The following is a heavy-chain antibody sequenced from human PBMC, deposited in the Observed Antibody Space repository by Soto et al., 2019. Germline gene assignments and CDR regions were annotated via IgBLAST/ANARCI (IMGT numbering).Heavy chain of an antibody. Sequence: QVQLVQSGAEVREPGASVKVSCKASGYSFTSLDINWVRQTAGQGLERMGWMEPSTGRTGYAQKFQGRGNMTRDTSINTAYRELTTLTSDDTAFYYCAGGVSAGVDYWGQGRLVIVCS. CDR3: AGGVSAGVDY. J-gene: IGHJ4*02. D-gene: IGHD1-26*01. CDR1: GYSFTSLD. CDR2: MEPSTGRT. V-gene: IGHV1-8*01.